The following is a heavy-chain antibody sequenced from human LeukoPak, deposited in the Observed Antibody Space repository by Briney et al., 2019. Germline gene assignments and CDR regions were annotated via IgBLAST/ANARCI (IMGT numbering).Heavy chain of an antibody. V-gene: IGHV3-33*01. CDR3: AREGPRGNSQFDY. Sequence: GGSLRLSCAASGFTFSSYGMHWVRQVPGKGLGWVALIWYDGSNKYYADSVKGRFTISRDNSKNTLYLQMNSLRAEDTAIYYCAREGPRGNSQFDYWGQGTLVTVSS. D-gene: IGHD4-23*01. CDR1: GFTFSSYG. CDR2: IWYDGSNK. J-gene: IGHJ4*02.